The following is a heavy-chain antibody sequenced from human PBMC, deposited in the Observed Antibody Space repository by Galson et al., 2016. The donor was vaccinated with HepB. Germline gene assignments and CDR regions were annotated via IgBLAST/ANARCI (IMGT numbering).Heavy chain of an antibody. J-gene: IGHJ5*02. CDR3: AKARGQWLGFDP. CDR1: GFTLNNYA. CDR2: ISGGDGRT. V-gene: IGHV3-23*01. Sequence: SLRLSCAASGFTLNNYAMSWVRQAAGKGLEWVSAISGGDGRTYYADSVRGRFTISRDKSKNTLYLQMDSLRTEDTAISYCAKARGQWLGFDPWGQGTLVTVSS. D-gene: IGHD6-19*01.